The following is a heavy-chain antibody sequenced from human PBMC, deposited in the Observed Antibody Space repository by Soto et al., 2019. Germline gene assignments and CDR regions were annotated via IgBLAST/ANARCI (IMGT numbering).Heavy chain of an antibody. V-gene: IGHV1-46*01. D-gene: IGHD6-13*01. CDR3: ARDLAAAAY. CDR2: VNPLPTSGST. Sequence: ASVKVSCKASGYIFTNYYIHWVRQAPGQGLEWMAIVNPLPTSGSTNYAQKFQGRVTVTRDTSTSTVYLELSSLRSDDTAVYYCARDLAAAAYWGQGTLVTVSS. CDR1: GYIFTNYY. J-gene: IGHJ4*02.